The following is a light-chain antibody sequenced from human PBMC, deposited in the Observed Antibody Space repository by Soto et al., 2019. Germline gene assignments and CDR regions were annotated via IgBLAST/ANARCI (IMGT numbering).Light chain of an antibody. CDR1: QSVSSSF. Sequence: EIVLTQSPGTLSLSPGERATPSCRASQSVSSSFLAWYQQRPGQAPRLLIFGASYRATGIPDRFSGSGSGTDFTLTISRLEPEDFAVYYGQHYDISPPEYTFGPGLKVAI. V-gene: IGKV3-20*01. J-gene: IGKJ3*01. CDR2: GAS. CDR3: QHYDISPPEYT.